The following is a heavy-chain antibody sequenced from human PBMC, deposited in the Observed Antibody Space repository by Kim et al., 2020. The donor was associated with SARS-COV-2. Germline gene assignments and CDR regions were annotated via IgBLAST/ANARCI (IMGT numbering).Heavy chain of an antibody. D-gene: IGHD1-26*01. CDR2: ISHDGRHI. CDR3: ARGLNPSGAPDY. J-gene: IGHJ4*02. Sequence: GGSLRLSCVASQFIFNSYAMHWVRQAPGKGLDWVAVISHDGRHIYHANSVKGRFTISRDNSKNTLYLQMNSLRTEDTALYYCARGLNPSGAPDYWGQGTLVTVSS. CDR1: QFIFNSYA. V-gene: IGHV3-30*04.